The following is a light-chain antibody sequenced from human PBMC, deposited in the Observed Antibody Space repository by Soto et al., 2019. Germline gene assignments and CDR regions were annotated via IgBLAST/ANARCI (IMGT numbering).Light chain of an antibody. CDR1: SSDVGGYNY. CDR2: DVS. V-gene: IGLV2-11*01. J-gene: IGLJ3*02. Sequence: QSALTQPRSVSGSPGQSVTISCTGTSSDVGGYNYVSWYQQYPGKAPKLMIYDVSKRPSGVPDRFSGSKSGNTASLTISGLQAEDEADYYCQSYDSGLPWVFGGGTKLTVL. CDR3: QSYDSGLPWV.